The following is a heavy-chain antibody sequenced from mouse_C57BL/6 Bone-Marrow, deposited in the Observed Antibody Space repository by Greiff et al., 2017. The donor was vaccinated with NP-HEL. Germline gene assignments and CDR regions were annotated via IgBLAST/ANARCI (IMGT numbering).Heavy chain of an antibody. Sequence: EVMLVESGEGLVKPGGSLKLSCAASGFTFSSYAMSWVRQTPEKRLEWVAYISSGGDYIYYADTVKGRFTISRDNARNTLYLQMSSLKSEDTAMNYCTTYGPWFAYWGQGTLVTVSA. J-gene: IGHJ3*01. V-gene: IGHV5-9-1*02. CDR1: GFTFSSYA. CDR3: TTYGPWFAY. D-gene: IGHD1-1*02. CDR2: ISSGGDYI.